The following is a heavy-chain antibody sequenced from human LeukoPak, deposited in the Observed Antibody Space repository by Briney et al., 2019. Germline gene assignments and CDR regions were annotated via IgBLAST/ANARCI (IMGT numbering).Heavy chain of an antibody. CDR3: ARVGPWCFDL. J-gene: IGHJ2*01. CDR2: VDYSGST. Sequence: SETLSLTCSVSGGSISTYYWSWIRQPPGKGLEWIGYVDYSGSTNYSPSLKSRVTISVDTSKNQFSLKLSFVTAADTAVYYCARVGPWCFDLWGRGTLVTVTS. V-gene: IGHV4-59*01. CDR1: GGSISTYY.